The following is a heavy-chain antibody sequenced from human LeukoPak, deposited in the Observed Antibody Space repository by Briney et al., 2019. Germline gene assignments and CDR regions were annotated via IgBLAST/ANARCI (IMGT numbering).Heavy chain of an antibody. CDR2: IYYSGST. CDR1: GGSISSYY. CDR3: ARGRYDSFFDY. D-gene: IGHD3-22*01. J-gene: IGHJ4*02. Sequence: WETLSLTCTVSGGSISSYYWSWIRQPPGKGLEWIGYIYYSGSTNYNPSLKSRVTISVDTSTNQFSLKLSSVTAADTAVYYCARGRYDSFFDYWGQGTLVTVSS. V-gene: IGHV4-59*01.